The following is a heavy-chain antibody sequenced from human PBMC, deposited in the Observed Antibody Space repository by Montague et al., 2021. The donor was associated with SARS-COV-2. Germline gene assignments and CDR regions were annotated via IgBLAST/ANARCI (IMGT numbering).Heavy chain of an antibody. J-gene: IGHJ5*02. CDR3: GPLGHCSGDDGYA. D-gene: IGHD2-15*01. V-gene: IGHV4-34*01. Sequence: SETLSLTCAVYGVSFSGFYWSWIRQSPGKGLEWIGEIKHSGSTNYNPSLKNRVTMSVDTSKKEFSLHLRSVTAAETGVYYCGPLGHCSGDDGYAWSQGTLVTVSS. CDR2: IKHSGST. CDR1: GVSFSGFY.